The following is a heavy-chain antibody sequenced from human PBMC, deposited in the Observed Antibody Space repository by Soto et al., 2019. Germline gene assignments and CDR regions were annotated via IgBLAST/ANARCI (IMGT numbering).Heavy chain of an antibody. CDR1: GGSISSGGYY. CDR2: IYYSGST. Sequence: PSETLSLTCTVSGGSISSGGYYWSWIRQHPGKGLEWIGDIYYSGSTNYNPSLKSRVTISVDTSKNQFSLKLSSVTAADTAVYYCARGRARLRQQLVHWFDPWGQGTLVTVSS. J-gene: IGHJ5*02. D-gene: IGHD6-13*01. V-gene: IGHV4-39*07. CDR3: ARGRARLRQQLVHWFDP.